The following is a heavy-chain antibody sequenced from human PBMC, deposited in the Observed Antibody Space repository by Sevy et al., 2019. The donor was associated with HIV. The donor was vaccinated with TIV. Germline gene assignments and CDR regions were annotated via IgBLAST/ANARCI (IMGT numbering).Heavy chain of an antibody. CDR2: IVPIFGRG. Sequence: ASVNVSCKTSGGTFSRHAISWVRQGPGQGLEWMGGIVPIFGRGNYAQQFQGRVTITADESTSTAYMELGSLRSDDTAVYYCARGRDDSAVVPAVRLYYQYGMDVWGQGTTVTVSS. V-gene: IGHV1-69*13. CDR1: GGTFSRHA. CDR3: ARGRDDSAVVPAVRLYYQYGMDV. D-gene: IGHD2-2*01. J-gene: IGHJ6*02.